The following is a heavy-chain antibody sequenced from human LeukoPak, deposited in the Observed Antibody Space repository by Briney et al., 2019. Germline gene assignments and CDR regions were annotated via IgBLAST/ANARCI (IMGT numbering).Heavy chain of an antibody. CDR3: ARRRGHAFDI. Sequence: SETLSLTCTVSGGSISSHYWSWIRQPPGKGLEWIGYIYYSGSTNYNPSLKSRVTISVDTSKNQFSLKLSSVTAADTAVYYFARRRGHAFDIWGQGTMVTVSS. J-gene: IGHJ3*02. V-gene: IGHV4-59*11. D-gene: IGHD3-10*01. CDR1: GGSISSHY. CDR2: IYYSGST.